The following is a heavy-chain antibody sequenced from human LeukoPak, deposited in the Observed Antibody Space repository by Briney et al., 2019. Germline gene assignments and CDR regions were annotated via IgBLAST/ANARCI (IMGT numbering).Heavy chain of an antibody. CDR3: AREGEYDFWSGMDAFDI. V-gene: IGHV3-21*01. Sequence: GGSLRLSCAASGFTFSSYSMNWVRQAPGKGLEWVSSISSSSSYIYYADSVKGRFTISRDNAKNSLYLQMNSLRAEDTAVYYCAREGEYDFWSGMDAFDIWGQGTMVTVSS. CDR1: GFTFSSYS. J-gene: IGHJ3*02. D-gene: IGHD3-3*01. CDR2: ISSSSSYI.